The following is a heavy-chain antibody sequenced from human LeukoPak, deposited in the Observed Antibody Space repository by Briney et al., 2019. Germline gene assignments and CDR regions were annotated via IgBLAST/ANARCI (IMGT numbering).Heavy chain of an antibody. Sequence: ASVKVSCKASGYTFTSYYMHWVRQAPGQGLEWMGIINPSGGSTSYAQKFQGRVTMTRDTSTSTVYMELSSLRSEDTAVYYCARDPSYGGPAGGSFDFWGQGTRVTVSS. CDR2: INPSGGST. CDR3: ARDPSYGGPAGGSFDF. J-gene: IGHJ4*02. CDR1: GYTFTSYY. V-gene: IGHV1-46*01. D-gene: IGHD4-23*01.